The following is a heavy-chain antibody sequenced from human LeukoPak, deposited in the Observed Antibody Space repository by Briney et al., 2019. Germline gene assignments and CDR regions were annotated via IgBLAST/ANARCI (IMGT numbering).Heavy chain of an antibody. CDR1: GGSFSGYY. J-gene: IGHJ4*02. CDR3: ARGRANYVFSDVVDY. V-gene: IGHV4-34*01. CDR2: INHSGST. Sequence: QASETLSPTCAVYGGSFSGYYWSWIRQPPGKGLEWIGEINHSGSTNYNPSLKSRVTISVDTSKNQFSLKLSSVTAADTAVYYCARGRANYVFSDVVDYWGQGTLVTVSS. D-gene: IGHD3-3*01.